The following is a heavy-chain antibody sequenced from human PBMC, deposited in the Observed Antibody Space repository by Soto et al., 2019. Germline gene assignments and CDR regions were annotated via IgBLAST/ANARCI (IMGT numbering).Heavy chain of an antibody. V-gene: IGHV1-18*01. CDR3: AMVDVYVTPSPQDV. J-gene: IGHJ6*02. Sequence: QVQLVQSRAEVKNPGASVKVSCKASGYSFTRYGISWARQAPGQGLEWMGWINTYNGNTNYAQKLQGRVTLTTDTYTSTAYMKLTSLRANDTAIYYCAMVDVYVTPSPQDVWGQGTTVIVSS. CDR2: INTYNGNT. D-gene: IGHD3-16*01. CDR1: GYSFTRYG.